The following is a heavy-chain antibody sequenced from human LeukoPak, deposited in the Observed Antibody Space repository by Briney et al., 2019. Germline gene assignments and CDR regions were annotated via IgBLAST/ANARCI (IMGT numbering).Heavy chain of an antibody. V-gene: IGHV4-59*01. J-gene: IGHJ1*01. CDR1: GGSITSYY. D-gene: IGHD2/OR15-2a*01. Sequence: PSETLSLTCTVSGGSITSYYWSWIRQPLGKGLEWIGYIYHSGTTNYNPSLKSRVTISADTSKSQFSLKLSSVTAADTAVYYCAPKAPFPPGYSQQWGQGTLVTVSS. CDR2: IYHSGTT. CDR3: APKAPFPPGYSQQ.